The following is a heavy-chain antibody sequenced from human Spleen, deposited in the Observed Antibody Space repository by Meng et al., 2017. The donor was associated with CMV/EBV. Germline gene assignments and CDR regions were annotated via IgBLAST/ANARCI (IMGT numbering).Heavy chain of an antibody. D-gene: IGHD2-15*01. CDR2: IKEDGSDR. Sequence: GESLKISCGGSGFSFSNYWMTWVRQAPGKGLEWVANIKEDGSDRYYADSVRGRFTVSRDNAKNTLYLQMDSLRAGDTAVYYCARDGKYCSSGTCDYYVMDVWGQGTTVTVSS. CDR3: ARDGKYCSSGTCDYYVMDV. CDR1: GFSFSNYW. J-gene: IGHJ6*02. V-gene: IGHV3-7*01.